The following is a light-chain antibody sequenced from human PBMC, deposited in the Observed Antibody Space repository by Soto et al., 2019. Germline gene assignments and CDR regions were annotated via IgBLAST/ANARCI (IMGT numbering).Light chain of an antibody. J-gene: IGKJ1*01. Sequence: EVAVTQSPVTLSLSPGERAMLCCGASQSVSSNLAGYQQKPGQDPRLLIYGASTRATGIPARCSGSGSGTEFTLTINSLQSEDFAVYYCQQYNNWPRTFGQGVKVDI. CDR1: QSVSSN. CDR2: GAS. V-gene: IGKV3-15*01. CDR3: QQYNNWPRT.